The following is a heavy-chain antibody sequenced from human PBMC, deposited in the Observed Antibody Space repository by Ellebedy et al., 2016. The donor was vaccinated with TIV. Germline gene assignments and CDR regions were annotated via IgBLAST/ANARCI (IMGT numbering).Heavy chain of an antibody. D-gene: IGHD5-12*01. V-gene: IGHV1-69*13. Sequence: ASVKVSCKASGGTFSSYAISWVRQAPGQGLEWMGGIIPIFGTANYAQKFQGRVTITADESTSTAYMELSSLRSEDTAVYYCARDTRSGYDFDGGFFDYWGQGTLVTVSS. CDR3: ARDTRSGYDFDGGFFDY. J-gene: IGHJ4*02. CDR2: IIPIFGTA. CDR1: GGTFSSYA.